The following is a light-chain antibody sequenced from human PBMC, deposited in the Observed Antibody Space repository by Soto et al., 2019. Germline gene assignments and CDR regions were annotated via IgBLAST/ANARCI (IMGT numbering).Light chain of an antibody. Sequence: DIVMTQSPDSLAVSLGERATINCKSSQSVLYSSNNKNYLAWYQQKPGQPPNLLIYWASTRESGVPDRFSGSGSGTAFTLTISSLQAEDVAVYYCQQYYSSPPTFGQGTKLEIK. CDR2: WAS. CDR1: QSVLYSSNNKNY. V-gene: IGKV4-1*01. CDR3: QQYYSSPPT. J-gene: IGKJ2*01.